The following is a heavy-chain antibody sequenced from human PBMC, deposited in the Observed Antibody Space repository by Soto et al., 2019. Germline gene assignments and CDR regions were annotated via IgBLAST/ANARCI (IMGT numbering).Heavy chain of an antibody. D-gene: IGHD6-13*01. Sequence: PGESLKISCEASGYIFTNYWIGWVRQMPGKGLEWMGIIYPGDSDTRYSPSVQDQVSMSVGKSIGTAYLQWSSLKASDTAMYYCVRHSGKKKSSGAPRTFDYGGQGPGATVS. CDR2: IYPGDSDT. CDR3: VRHSGKKKSSGAPRTFDY. CDR1: GYIFTNYW. V-gene: IGHV5-51*01. J-gene: IGHJ4*02.